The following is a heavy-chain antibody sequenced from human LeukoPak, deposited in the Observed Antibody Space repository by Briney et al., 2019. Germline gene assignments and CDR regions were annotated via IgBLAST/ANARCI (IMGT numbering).Heavy chain of an antibody. CDR2: FDPEDGET. Sequence: ASVKVSCKVSGYTLTELSMHWVRQAPGKGLEWMGGFDPEDGETIYAQKFQGRVTMTEDTSTDTAYMELRSLRSEDTAVYYCARDYYDSSGYYQMVWFDPWGQGTLVTVSS. V-gene: IGHV1-24*01. D-gene: IGHD3-22*01. J-gene: IGHJ5*02. CDR3: ARDYYDSSGYYQMVWFDP. CDR1: GYTLTELS.